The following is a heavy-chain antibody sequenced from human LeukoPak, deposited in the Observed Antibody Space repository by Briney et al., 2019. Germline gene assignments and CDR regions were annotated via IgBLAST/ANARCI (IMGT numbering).Heavy chain of an antibody. D-gene: IGHD3-16*01. Sequence: GGSLRLSCAASGFTFSSYWMHWVRQAPGKGLVWVSRINSDESSTSYADSVKGRFTIPRDNAKNTLYLQMNSPRAEDTAVYYCARVDGRGGAGYWGQGTLVIVSS. V-gene: IGHV3-74*01. J-gene: IGHJ4*02. CDR2: INSDESST. CDR1: GFTFSSYW. CDR3: ARVDGRGGAGY.